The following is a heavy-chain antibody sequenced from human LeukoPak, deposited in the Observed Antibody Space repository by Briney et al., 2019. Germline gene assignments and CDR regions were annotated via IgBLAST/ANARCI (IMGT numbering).Heavy chain of an antibody. CDR1: GGSISSYY. Sequence: PSETLSLTCTVSGGSISSYYWSWIRQPPGKGLEWIGYIYYSGSTNYNPSLKSRVTISVDTSKNQFSLKLSSVTAADTAMYYCARDARYCSGGSCLDPFDSWGQGTLVTVSS. J-gene: IGHJ4*02. V-gene: IGHV4-59*12. CDR2: IYYSGST. CDR3: ARDARYCSGGSCLDPFDS. D-gene: IGHD2-15*01.